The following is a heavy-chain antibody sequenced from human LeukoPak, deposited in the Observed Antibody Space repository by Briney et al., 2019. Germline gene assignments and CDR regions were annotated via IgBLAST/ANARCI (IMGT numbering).Heavy chain of an antibody. Sequence: GGSLRLSCAASGFTFSSYAMSWVRQAPGKGLEWVSAITSSGGSTYYADSVKGRFTISRDNAKNSLYLQMNSLRAEDTAVYYCARGAWFGELLLYFDYWGQGTLVTVSS. V-gene: IGHV3-23*01. J-gene: IGHJ4*02. CDR3: ARGAWFGELLLYFDY. CDR2: ITSSGGST. D-gene: IGHD3-10*01. CDR1: GFTFSSYA.